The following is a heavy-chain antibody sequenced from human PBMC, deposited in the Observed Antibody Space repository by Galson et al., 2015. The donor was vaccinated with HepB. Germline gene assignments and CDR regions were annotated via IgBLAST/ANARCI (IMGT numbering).Heavy chain of an antibody. Sequence: SLRLSCAASGFRFSSYDMTWVRQAPGKGLEWVATISTTGGRTYFADSVKGRFTISRDNSKNTLYVQMNSLRAEDTAVYYCAQGFRDFDYWGQGTLVTVSS. J-gene: IGHJ4*02. CDR3: AQGFRDFDY. CDR2: ISTTGGRT. V-gene: IGHV3-23*01. CDR1: GFRFSSYD.